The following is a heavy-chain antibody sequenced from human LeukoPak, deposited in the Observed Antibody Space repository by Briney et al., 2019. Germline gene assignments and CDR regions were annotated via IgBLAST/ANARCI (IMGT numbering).Heavy chain of an antibody. D-gene: IGHD3-10*01. CDR1: GFSLSTSGVG. Sequence: ESGPTLVKPTQTLTLTCTFSGFSLSTSGVGVGWIRQPPGKALEWLALIYWNDDKRYSPSLKSRLTISKDTSKNQVVLTMTNMDPVDTATYYCARTTYYYGSGSPNDYWGQGTLVTVSS. CDR2: IYWNDDK. CDR3: ARTTYYYGSGSPNDY. V-gene: IGHV2-5*01. J-gene: IGHJ4*02.